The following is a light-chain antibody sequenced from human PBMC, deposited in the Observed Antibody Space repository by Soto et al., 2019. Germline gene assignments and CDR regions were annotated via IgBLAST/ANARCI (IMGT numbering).Light chain of an antibody. V-gene: IGKV1-5*01. Sequence: DLQMTQSPSTLSASVGDRVTITCRASQSCRNSLAWYQQTAGKAPTLLIYDASTLQSGVPSRFSGSGSGTEFSLTISSLQPEDFATYYCLCYITYPWTFGQGTKVEIK. J-gene: IGKJ1*01. CDR1: QSCRNS. CDR3: LCYITYPWT. CDR2: DAS.